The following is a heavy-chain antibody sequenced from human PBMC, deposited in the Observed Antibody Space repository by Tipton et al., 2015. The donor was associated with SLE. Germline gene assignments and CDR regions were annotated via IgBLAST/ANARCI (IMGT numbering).Heavy chain of an antibody. Sequence: QVQLVQSGAEVKKPGSSVKVSCKPSGGSFNRNAFSWVRQAPGQGLEWMGVISPRGDGANYAQNFQDRVTMTRDTSTNTVDMELSSLRYEDTAIYCCADEAAGTGGMDVWGQGTTVTVSS. CDR2: ISPRGDGA. D-gene: IGHD3/OR15-3a*01. V-gene: IGHV1-46*02. CDR3: ADEAAGTGGMDV. CDR1: GGSFNRNA. J-gene: IGHJ6*02.